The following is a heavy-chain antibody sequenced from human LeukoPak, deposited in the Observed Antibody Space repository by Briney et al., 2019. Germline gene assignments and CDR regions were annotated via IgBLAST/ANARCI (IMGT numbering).Heavy chain of an antibody. CDR3: ARRGGAFYEDY. D-gene: IGHD2-21*01. CDR2: IYPGDSTI. Sequence: ESLQISCVCSRSPFTNYCSAWVRQMHGKGREGMGIIYPGDSTIKNSPSFQGQVAISADKSISTAYLQWRSLQASDTAIYYCARRGGAFYEDYWGQGTLATVSS. J-gene: IGHJ4*02. CDR1: RSPFTNYC. V-gene: IGHV5-51*01.